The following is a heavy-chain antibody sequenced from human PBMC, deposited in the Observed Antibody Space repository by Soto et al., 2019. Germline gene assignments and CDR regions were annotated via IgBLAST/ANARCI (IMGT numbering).Heavy chain of an antibody. CDR2: ISYSGSN. Sequence: QLQLQESGPGLVKPSETLSLICIVSGGSISSSSHYWGWIRQPPGKGLEYIGSISYSGSNYYNPSRKSRVTMSGDTSKNQFSLKLSSVTDADTAVYYCARHVVGTTYNYWGQGTLVTVSS. J-gene: IGHJ4*02. D-gene: IGHD1-1*01. V-gene: IGHV4-39*01. CDR1: GGSISSSSHY. CDR3: ARHVVGTTYNY.